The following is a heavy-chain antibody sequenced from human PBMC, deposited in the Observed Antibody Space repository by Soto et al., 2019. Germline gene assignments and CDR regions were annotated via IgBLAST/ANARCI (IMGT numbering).Heavy chain of an antibody. V-gene: IGHV4-34*01. CDR2: INHSGST. J-gene: IGHJ3*02. Sequence: SXTLSLTCAVYGGSLSGYYWSWIRQPPGKGLEWIGEINHSGSTNYNPSLKSRVTISVDTSKNQFSLKLSSVTAADTAVYYCATLKNAFDIWGQGTMVTVSS. CDR3: ATLKNAFDI. CDR1: GGSLSGYY.